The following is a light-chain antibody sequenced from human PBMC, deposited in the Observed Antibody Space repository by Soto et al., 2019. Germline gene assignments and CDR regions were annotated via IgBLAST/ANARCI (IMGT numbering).Light chain of an antibody. V-gene: IGLV1-51*01. CDR2: DNH. J-gene: IGLJ2*01. CDR3: VTWDSDLGAVV. CDR1: SSNIGKNF. Sequence: QAVVTQPPSVSAAPGQTVSISCSGGSSNIGKNFVSWYQHVPGTAPKNVIFDNHKRPSGIPERFSGSKSGTSATLGITGLQTGDEADYFCVTWDSDLGAVVVGGGTQLTVL.